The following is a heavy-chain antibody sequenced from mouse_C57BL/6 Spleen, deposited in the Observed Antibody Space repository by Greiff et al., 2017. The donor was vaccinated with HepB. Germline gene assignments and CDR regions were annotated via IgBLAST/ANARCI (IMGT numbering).Heavy chain of an antibody. D-gene: IGHD2-1*01. J-gene: IGHJ1*03. Sequence: VQLQQSGPELVKPGASVKISCKASGYAFSSSWMNWVKQRPGKGLEWIGRIYPGDGDTNYNGKFKGKATLTADKSSSTAYMQLSSLTSEDSAVYFCARRYGNHWYFDVWGTGTTVTVSS. V-gene: IGHV1-82*01. CDR2: IYPGDGDT. CDR1: GYAFSSSW. CDR3: ARRYGNHWYFDV.